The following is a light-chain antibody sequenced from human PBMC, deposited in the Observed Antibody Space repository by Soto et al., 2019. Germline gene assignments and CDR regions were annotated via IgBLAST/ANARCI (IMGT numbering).Light chain of an antibody. CDR1: SSDVGGYKY. Sequence: QSALTQPASVSESPGQSITISCTGSSSDVGGYKYVSWYQQHPGKAPKLLIYDVTNRPSGVSNRFSDSKSGYTASLTISGLQSEDEADYYCSSYTSFKTLVFGTGTKVTVL. CDR3: SSYTSFKTLV. CDR2: DVT. J-gene: IGLJ1*01. V-gene: IGLV2-14*01.